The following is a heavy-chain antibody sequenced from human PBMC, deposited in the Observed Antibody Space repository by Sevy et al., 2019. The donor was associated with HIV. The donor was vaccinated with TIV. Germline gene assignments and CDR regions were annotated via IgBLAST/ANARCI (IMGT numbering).Heavy chain of an antibody. CDR1: GFHFSSYW. V-gene: IGHV5-51*01. CDR2: IYPADSNT. CDR3: AKSGYSIRDARYDDAFDA. Sequence: GESLKISCKVSGFHFSSYWIGWVRQMPGKGLEWMGVIYPADSNTIYNPSFEGHVTISADKSTNTAYLQWSSLKASDTAMYFCAKSGYSIRDARYDDAFDAWGQGTMVTVSS. J-gene: IGHJ3*01. D-gene: IGHD5-12*01.